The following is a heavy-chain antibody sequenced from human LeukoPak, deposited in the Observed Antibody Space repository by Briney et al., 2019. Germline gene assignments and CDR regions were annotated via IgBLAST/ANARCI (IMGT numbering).Heavy chain of an antibody. CDR3: AREVVRYRNAFDI. V-gene: IGHV1-69*04. J-gene: IGHJ3*02. D-gene: IGHD2-2*01. Sequence: SVTVSCKASGGTFSSYTISWVRQAPGQGLERMGRIIPILGIANYAQKFQGIVTITADKSTSTAYMELSSLRSEDTAVYYCAREVVRYRNAFDIWGQGTMVTVSA. CDR2: IIPILGIA. CDR1: GGTFSSYT.